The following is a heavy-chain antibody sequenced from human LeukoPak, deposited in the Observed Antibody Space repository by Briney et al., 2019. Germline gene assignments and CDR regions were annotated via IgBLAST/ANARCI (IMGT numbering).Heavy chain of an antibody. CDR3: AKGMSRGIGFDV. CDR2: MSFDGNDK. Sequence: PGTSLRLSCAASGFAFSECPMHWVRQAPGKGLEWVAVMSFDGNDKYYADSVKGRFSISRDNSESTLNLHMNRPTPEDTALYYCAKGMSRGIGFDVWGKGTTVTISS. V-gene: IGHV3-30*04. J-gene: IGHJ6*04. D-gene: IGHD3-10*01. CDR1: GFAFSECP.